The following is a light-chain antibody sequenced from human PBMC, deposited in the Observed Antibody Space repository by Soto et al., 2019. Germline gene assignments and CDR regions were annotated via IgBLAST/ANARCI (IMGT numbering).Light chain of an antibody. V-gene: IGKV3-20*01. CDR2: GAS. CDR1: QSVRSSY. J-gene: IGKJ1*01. CDR3: QQYGSSPST. Sequence: EIVLTQSPGTLSLSPGARTTLSCRASQSVRSSYLAWYQQKPGQAPRLLIYGASNRATGIPDRFSGSGSGTDFTLTISRLEPEDFAVYYCQQYGSSPSTFGQGTKVDIK.